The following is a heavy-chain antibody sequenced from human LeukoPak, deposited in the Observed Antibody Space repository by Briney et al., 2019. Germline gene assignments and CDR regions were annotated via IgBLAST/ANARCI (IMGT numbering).Heavy chain of an antibody. CDR2: INPNSGDT. V-gene: IGHV1-2*02. J-gene: IGHJ6*03. CDR3: ARDRTRYYYYSYMDV. CDR1: GYTFTGYY. D-gene: IGHD1-14*01. Sequence: VASVKVSCKASGYTFTGYYVHWVRQAPGQGLEWMGWINPNSGDTNYAQKFQGRVTMTRDTSISTAYMELSRLRSDDTAVYYCARDRTRYYYYSYMDVWGKGTAVTISS.